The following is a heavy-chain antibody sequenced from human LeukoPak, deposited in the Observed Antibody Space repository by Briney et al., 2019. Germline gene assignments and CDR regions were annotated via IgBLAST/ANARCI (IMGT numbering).Heavy chain of an antibody. V-gene: IGHV3-7*05. J-gene: IGHJ3*02. CDR2: IDQSGGRN. CDR3: ARDVEGGTFDI. Sequence: GGSLRLSCAASGFTFSRLWMNWVSQAQGRGLEWVANIDQSGGRNNYVDSVKGRFTIPRDNAKKSLFLEMSSLRADDTAVYFCARDVEGGTFDIWGQGTMVTVSS. D-gene: IGHD3-16*01. CDR1: GFTFSRLW.